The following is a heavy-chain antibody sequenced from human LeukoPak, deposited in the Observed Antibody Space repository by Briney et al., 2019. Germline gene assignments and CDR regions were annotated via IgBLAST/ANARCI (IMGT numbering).Heavy chain of an antibody. J-gene: IGHJ4*02. V-gene: IGHV3-23*01. CDR1: GFTFSSYA. D-gene: IGHD6-19*01. CDR2: IGAGGTFT. Sequence: PGGSLRLSCTASGFTFSSYAMNWVRQAPGKGLEWVSGIGAGGTFTYYADSVRGRFTISRDNTRKSLSLQMSSLRSEDTALYYCARESETSGWYDYWGQGTLVTVSS. CDR3: ARESETSGWYDY.